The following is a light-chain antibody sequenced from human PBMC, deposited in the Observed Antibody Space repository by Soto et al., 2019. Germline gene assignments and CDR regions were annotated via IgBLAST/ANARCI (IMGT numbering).Light chain of an antibody. CDR2: GAS. J-gene: IGKJ2*01. Sequence: ETVLTQSPGTLSLSPGERATLSCRASQSVSSSYLAWYQQKPGQAPRLLIYGASSRATGIPDRFSGSGSGTDFTLTISRLEPEDFALYYCQQYYNSRYTFGQGTKLEIK. CDR3: QQYYNSRYT. CDR1: QSVSSSY. V-gene: IGKV3-20*01.